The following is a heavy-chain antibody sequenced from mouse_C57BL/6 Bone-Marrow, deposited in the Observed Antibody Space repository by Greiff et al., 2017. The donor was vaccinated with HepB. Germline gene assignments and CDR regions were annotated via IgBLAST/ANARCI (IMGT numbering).Heavy chain of an antibody. D-gene: IGHD2-3*01. CDR2: IDPSDSYT. Sequence: VQLQQPGAELVMPGASVKLSCKASGYTFTSYWMHWVKQRPGQGLEWIGEIDPSDSYTNYNQKFKGKSTLTVDKSSSTAYMQLSSLTSEDSAVYYCARGWFLFDYWGQGTTLTVSS. CDR3: ARGWFLFDY. CDR1: GYTFTSYW. J-gene: IGHJ2*01. V-gene: IGHV1-69*01.